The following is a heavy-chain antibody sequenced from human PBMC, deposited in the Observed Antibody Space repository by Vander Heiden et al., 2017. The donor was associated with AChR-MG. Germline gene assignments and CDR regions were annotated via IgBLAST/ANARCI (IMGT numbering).Heavy chain of an antibody. V-gene: IGHV4-39*01. D-gene: IGHD3-22*01. CDR1: GGSISSSSYY. Sequence: QLQLQESGPGLVKPSETLSLTCTVSGGSISSSSYYWGWIRQPPGKGLEGIGSIYYSGRTYYNPSLKSRVTISVDTSKTQFSLKLSSVTAADTAVYYCARHAGIKNYYDSSGYYFLGAFDIWGQGTMVTVSS. J-gene: IGHJ3*02. CDR3: ARHAGIKNYYDSSGYYFLGAFDI. CDR2: IYYSGRT.